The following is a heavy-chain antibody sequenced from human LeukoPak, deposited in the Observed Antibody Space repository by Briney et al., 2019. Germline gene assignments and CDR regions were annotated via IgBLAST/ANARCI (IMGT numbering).Heavy chain of an antibody. J-gene: IGHJ4*02. CDR2: IYYSGST. CDR3: ARAPGAYYYDSSGYYLWDY. CDR1: GGSISSYY. V-gene: IGHV4-59*08. Sequence: SETLSLTCTVSGGSISSYYWSWIRQPPGKGLEWIGYIYYSGSTNYNPSLKSRVTISVDTSKNQFSLKLSSVTAADTAVYYCARAPGAYYYDSSGYYLWDYWGQGTLVTVSS. D-gene: IGHD3-22*01.